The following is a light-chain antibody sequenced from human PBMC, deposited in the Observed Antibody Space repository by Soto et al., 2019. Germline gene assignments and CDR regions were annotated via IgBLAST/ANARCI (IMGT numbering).Light chain of an antibody. CDR1: QSVTSTY. J-gene: IGKJ1*01. CDR2: GAS. Sequence: PGERATLSCRASQSVTSTYLAWYQHRPGQAPRLLIYGASTRATGIPDRFSGSGSGTDFTLTISRLEPEDFAVYYWQQYAYPPWTFGHGTKVEIK. V-gene: IGKV3-20*01. CDR3: QQYAYPPWT.